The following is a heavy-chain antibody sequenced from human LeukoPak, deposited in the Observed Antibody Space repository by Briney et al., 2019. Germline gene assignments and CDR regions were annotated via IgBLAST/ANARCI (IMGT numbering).Heavy chain of an antibody. D-gene: IGHD6-6*01. CDR1: GYSFTSYW. CDR2: IYPGDSDT. V-gene: IGHV5-51*01. CDR3: ARHHRPLYSSSYYFDY. J-gene: IGHJ4*02. Sequence: GESLKISCKGSGYSFTSYWIGWVRQMPGKGLEWMGIIYPGDSDTRYSPSFQGQVAISADKSISTAYLQWSSLKASDTAMYYRARHHRPLYSSSYYFDYWGQGTLVTVSS.